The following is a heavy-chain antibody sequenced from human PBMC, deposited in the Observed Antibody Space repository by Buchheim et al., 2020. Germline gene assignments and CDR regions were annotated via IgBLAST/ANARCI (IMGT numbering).Heavy chain of an antibody. CDR2: IYYSGST. V-gene: IGHV4-59*01. J-gene: IGHJ4*02. Sequence: QAQLQESGPGLVKPSETLSLTCTVSGGSISSYYWSWIRQPPGKGLEWIGYIYYSGSTNYNPSLKSRVTISVDTSKNQFSLKLSSVTAADTAVYYCARGSIVTGNFDYWGQGTL. CDR1: GGSISSYY. CDR3: ARGSIVTGNFDY. D-gene: IGHD1-20*01.